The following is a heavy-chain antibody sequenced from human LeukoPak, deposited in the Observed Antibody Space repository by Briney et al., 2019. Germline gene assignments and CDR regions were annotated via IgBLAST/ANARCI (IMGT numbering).Heavy chain of an antibody. J-gene: IGHJ6*03. V-gene: IGHV1-18*01. D-gene: IGHD3-3*01. CDR3: ARGRPNYDFWSGQASYYYYYMDV. CDR1: GYTFTSYG. Sequence: ASVKVSCKASGYTFTSYGISWVRQAPGQGLEWMGWISAYNGNTNYAQKLQGRVTMTTDTSTSTAYMELRSLRSDDTAVYYCARGRPNYDFWSGQASYYYYYMDVWGKGTTVTVSS. CDR2: ISAYNGNT.